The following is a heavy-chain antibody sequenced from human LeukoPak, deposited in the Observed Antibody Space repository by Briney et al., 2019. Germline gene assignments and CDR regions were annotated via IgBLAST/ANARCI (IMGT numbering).Heavy chain of an antibody. V-gene: IGHV4-59*01. CDR3: ARDTQWGAFDI. CDR1: GGSISSYY. D-gene: IGHD1-26*01. Sequence: SETLSLTCTVSGGSISSYYWSWIRQPPGKGLEWIGYIYYSGSTNYNPSLKSRVTISVDTSKNQFSLKLSSVTAADTAVYYCARDTQWGAFDIWGQGTMVTVSS. CDR2: IYYSGST. J-gene: IGHJ3*02.